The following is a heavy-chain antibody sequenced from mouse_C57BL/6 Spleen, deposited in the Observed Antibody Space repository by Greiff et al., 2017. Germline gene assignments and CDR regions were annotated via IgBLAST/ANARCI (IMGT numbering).Heavy chain of an antibody. D-gene: IGHD2-4*01. J-gene: IGHJ2*01. CDR3: ARPYDYDGRYVDY. CDR2: ISSGGSYT. CDR1: GFTFSSYG. V-gene: IGHV5-6*01. Sequence: EVKLVESGGDLVKPGGSLKLSCAASGFTFSSYGMSWVRQTPDKRLEWVATISSGGSYTYYPDSVKGRFTISRDNAKNTLYLQMSSLKSEDTAMYYCARPYDYDGRYVDYWGQGTTLTVSS.